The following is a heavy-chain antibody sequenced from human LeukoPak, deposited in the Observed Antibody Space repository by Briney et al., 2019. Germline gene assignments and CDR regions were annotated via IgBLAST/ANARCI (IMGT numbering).Heavy chain of an antibody. CDR1: GFTFSSYA. CDR3: ARGVVMPY. CDR2: ISNSDHTI. Sequence: PGGSLRLSCAASGFTFSSYAMNWVRQAPGKGLEWVSYISNSDHTIYYADSVKGRFTISRDNAKNSLFLQMNSLRAEDTAVYYCARGVVMPYWGQGTLVIVSS. J-gene: IGHJ4*02. D-gene: IGHD3-3*01. V-gene: IGHV3-48*01.